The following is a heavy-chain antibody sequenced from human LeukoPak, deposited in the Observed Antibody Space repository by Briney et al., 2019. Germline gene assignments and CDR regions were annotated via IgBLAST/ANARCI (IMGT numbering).Heavy chain of an antibody. J-gene: IGHJ5*02. Sequence: SVTLSLTSTVSGGSISTYHYWAWIGQPPGKGLEWIGYIYHSGNDYYNPSLNSRVTISVDTSKNQFSLKLSSVTATDTAVYYCARRGPTYCSGGRCYRCFDPWGRGTLVTVSS. CDR3: ARRGPTYCSGGRCYRCFDP. D-gene: IGHD2-15*01. CDR2: IYHSGND. V-gene: IGHV4-30-4*01. CDR1: GGSISTYHY.